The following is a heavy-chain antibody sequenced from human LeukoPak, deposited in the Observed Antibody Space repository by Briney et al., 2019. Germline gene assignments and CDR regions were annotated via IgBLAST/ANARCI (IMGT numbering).Heavy chain of an antibody. D-gene: IGHD4-11*01. J-gene: IGHJ4*02. CDR1: GGSISSYY. Sequence: SETLSLTCTVSGGSISSYYWTWIRQPPGKGLEWIGYIYYSGSTDYNPSLKSRVTISVDTSKNQFSLKLSSVTAADTAVYYCAREGVTKYYFDYWGQGTLVTVSS. V-gene: IGHV4-59*01. CDR3: AREGVTKYYFDY. CDR2: IYYSGST.